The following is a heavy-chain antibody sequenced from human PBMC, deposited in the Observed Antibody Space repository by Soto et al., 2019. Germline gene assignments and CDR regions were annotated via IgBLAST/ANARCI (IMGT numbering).Heavy chain of an antibody. V-gene: IGHV3-30*03. D-gene: IGHD3-10*01. CDR3: APWSGAFDY. Sequence: QVQLVESGGGVVQPGRSLRLSCAASGFTFSSYGMHWVRQAPGKGLEWVAVISYDGSNKYYADSVKGRFTISRDNSKKTLYLQMISLSAEDTAVYYCAPWSGAFDYWGQGTLVTVSS. CDR2: ISYDGSNK. J-gene: IGHJ4*02. CDR1: GFTFSSYG.